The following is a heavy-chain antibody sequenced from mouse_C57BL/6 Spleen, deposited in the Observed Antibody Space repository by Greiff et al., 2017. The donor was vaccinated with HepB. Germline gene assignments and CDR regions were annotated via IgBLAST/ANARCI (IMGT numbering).Heavy chain of an antibody. CDR2: ISSGGSYT. J-gene: IGHJ1*03. CDR1: GFTFSSYG. D-gene: IGHD2-2*01. V-gene: IGHV5-6*02. CDR3: ARRGVTTSSYWYFDV. Sequence: EVKLQESGGDLVKPGGSLKLSCAASGFTFSSYGMSWVRQTPDKRLEWVATISSGGSYTYYPDSVKGRFTISRDNAKNTLYLQMSSLKSEDTAMYYCARRGVTTSSYWYFDVWGTGTTVTVSS.